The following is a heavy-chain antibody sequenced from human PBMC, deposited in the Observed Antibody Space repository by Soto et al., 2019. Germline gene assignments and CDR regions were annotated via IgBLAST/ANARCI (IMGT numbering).Heavy chain of an antibody. Sequence: EVQLLESGGGLVQPGGSLRLYCAASRFTFSTYAMSWVRQAPGKGLEWVSDISGSGGNTYYADSVKGRFTISRDNSKNTLYLQMNSLRAEDTVVYYCAKSAMVRGGGWFDPWGQGTLVTVSS. CDR1: RFTFSTYA. CDR2: ISGSGGNT. J-gene: IGHJ5*02. CDR3: AKSAMVRGGGWFDP. D-gene: IGHD3-10*01. V-gene: IGHV3-23*01.